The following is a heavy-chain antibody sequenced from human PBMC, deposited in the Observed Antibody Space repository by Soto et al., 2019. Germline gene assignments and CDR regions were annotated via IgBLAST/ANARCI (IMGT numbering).Heavy chain of an antibody. D-gene: IGHD1-26*01. CDR2: ISYDGSNK. CDR1: GLTFSGYA. CDR3: AGDRRVRATLRGYFDY. V-gene: IGHV3-30-3*01. Sequence: XLRLSCAASGLTFSGYAMHWVRQAPGKGLEWVAVISYDGSNKYYADSVKGRFTISRDNSKNTLYLQMNSLRAEDTAVYYCAGDRRVRATLRGYFDYWGQGTLVTVSS. J-gene: IGHJ4*02.